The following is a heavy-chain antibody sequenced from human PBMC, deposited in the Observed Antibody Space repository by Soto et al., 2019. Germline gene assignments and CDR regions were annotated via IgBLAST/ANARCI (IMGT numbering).Heavy chain of an antibody. CDR2: IYHNGRT. Sequence: PSETLSLTCAVSGYSISSGFYWGWIRQPPGKGLEWIGTIYHNGRTYYNPSLKSRVTMSVDTSKNQFSLSLSSVTAADTAVNHCARVAGGSAGAGVVAYWGQGTLVTAS. V-gene: IGHV4-38-2*01. CDR1: GYSISSGFY. J-gene: IGHJ4*02. CDR3: ARVAGGSAGAGVVAY. D-gene: IGHD1-26*01.